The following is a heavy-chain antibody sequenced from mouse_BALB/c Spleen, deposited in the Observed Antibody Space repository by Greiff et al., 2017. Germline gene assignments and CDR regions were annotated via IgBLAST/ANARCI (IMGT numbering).Heavy chain of an antibody. CDR2: INPSNGGT. CDR3: TRGSRYYFDY. D-gene: IGHD1-1*02. V-gene: IGHV1S81*02. CDR1: GYTFTSYY. Sequence: QVQLQQSGAELVKPGASVKLSCKASGYTFTSYYMYWVKQRPGQGLEWIGGINPSNGGTNFNEKFKSKATLTVDKSSSTAYMQLSSLTSEDSAVYYCTRGSRYYFDYWGQGTTLTVSS. J-gene: IGHJ2*01.